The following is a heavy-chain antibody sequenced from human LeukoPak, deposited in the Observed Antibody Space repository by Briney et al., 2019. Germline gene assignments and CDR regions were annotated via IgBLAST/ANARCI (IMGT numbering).Heavy chain of an antibody. Sequence: GASVKVSCKASGGTFSSYAISWVRQAPGQGLEWMGGIIPIFGTANYAQKFQGRVTITADESTSTAYMELSSLRSEDTAVYYCARDQYYDFWSGPPPSWGQGTLVTVSS. J-gene: IGHJ4*02. CDR3: ARDQYYDFWSGPPPS. CDR2: IIPIFGTA. D-gene: IGHD3-3*01. CDR1: GGTFSSYA. V-gene: IGHV1-69*13.